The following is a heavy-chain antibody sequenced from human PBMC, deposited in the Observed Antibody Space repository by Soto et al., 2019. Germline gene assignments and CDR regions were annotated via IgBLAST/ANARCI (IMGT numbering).Heavy chain of an antibody. CDR1: GFIVSSFD. J-gene: IGHJ3*02. CDR3: EKVHIRRDRRRWTSDAFDI. D-gene: IGHD2-15*01. CDR2: ISWNSGSI. Sequence: LRLSCASSGFIVSSFDINLGRQSPWKGLEWVSVISWNSGSIGYADSVKGRFTISRDNAKNSLYLQMNSLRAEDTALYYCEKVHIRRDRRRWTSDAFDIWGKGTMV. V-gene: IGHV3-9*01.